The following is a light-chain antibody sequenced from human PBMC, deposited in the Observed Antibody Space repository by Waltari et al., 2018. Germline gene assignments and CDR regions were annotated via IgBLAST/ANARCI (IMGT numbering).Light chain of an antibody. CDR3: CSYAGTWV. J-gene: IGLJ3*02. CDR1: GSDVGDYNY. Sequence: QSALTQPRSVSGSPGQSVTISCTGTGSDVGDYNYVSWYQQHPGNAPKLVIYDVTQRPSGVPDRCSGSRSCKSASLTSSGLQAEDEADYYCCSYAGTWVVGGGTKLTGL. CDR2: DVT. V-gene: IGLV2-11*01.